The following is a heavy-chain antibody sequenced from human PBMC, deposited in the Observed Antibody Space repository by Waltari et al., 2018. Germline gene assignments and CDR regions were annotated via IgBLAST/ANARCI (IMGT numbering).Heavy chain of an antibody. J-gene: IGHJ2*01. CDR2: ISGTGGIT. V-gene: IGHV3-23*01. Sequence: ALGKGMDWVSTISGTGGITANAGSGEGRFTISRDNSKNTLYLQMNSLRAGDTAVYYCARAPVAGSWYFDLWGRGTLVTVSS. D-gene: IGHD6-19*01. CDR3: ARAPVAGSWYFDL.